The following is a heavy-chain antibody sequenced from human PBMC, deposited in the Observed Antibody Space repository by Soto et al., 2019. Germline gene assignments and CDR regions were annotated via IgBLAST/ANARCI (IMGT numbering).Heavy chain of an antibody. Sequence: ETLSLTCTVSACPIRSYCWSWIRQPPGKGLEWIGYLYDSGNTDYNPSLKSRVRISVDTSKNQFSLNLSSVTTADTAVYYSALVGGKDYYDSRGHSIHSMDVWGQGTTVTVSS. V-gene: IGHV4-59*01. CDR1: ACPIRSYC. J-gene: IGHJ6*02. CDR3: ALVGGKDYYDSRGHSIHSMDV. D-gene: IGHD3-22*01. CDR2: LYDSGNT.